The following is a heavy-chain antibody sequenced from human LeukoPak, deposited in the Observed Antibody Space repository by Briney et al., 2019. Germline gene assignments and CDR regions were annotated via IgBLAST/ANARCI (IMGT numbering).Heavy chain of an antibody. CDR2: IKQDGSEK. D-gene: IGHD3-3*01. CDR1: GFTFSSYW. Sequence: GGSLRLSCAASGFTFSSYWMSWVRQAPGKGLEWVANIKQDGSEKYYVDSVKGRFTISRDNAKNSLYLQVNSLRAEDTAVYYCARGYDFWSGYGAFDIWGQGTMVTVSS. V-gene: IGHV3-7*01. CDR3: ARGYDFWSGYGAFDI. J-gene: IGHJ3*02.